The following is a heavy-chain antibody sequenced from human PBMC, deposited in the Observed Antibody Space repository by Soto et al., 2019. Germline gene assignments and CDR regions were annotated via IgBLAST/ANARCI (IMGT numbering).Heavy chain of an antibody. CDR2: IYYSGST. D-gene: IGHD3-10*01. V-gene: IGHV4-39*01. CDR1: GGSISSSSYY. J-gene: IGHJ6*02. CDR3: ARHLIYGSGSYYYGMDV. Sequence: SETLSLTCTVSGGSISSSSYYWGWIRQPPGKGLEWIGSIYYSGSTYYNPSLKSRVTISVDTSKNQFSLKLSSVTAADTAVYYCARHLIYGSGSYYYGMDVWGQGTTVTVSS.